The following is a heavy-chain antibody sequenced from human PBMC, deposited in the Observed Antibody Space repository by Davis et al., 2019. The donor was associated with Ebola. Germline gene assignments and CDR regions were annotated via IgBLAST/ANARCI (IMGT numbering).Heavy chain of an antibody. J-gene: IGHJ3*02. V-gene: IGHV1-46*01. CDR3: ARDLGYFDWLYDAFDI. D-gene: IGHD3-9*01. CDR2: IAPSGDFT. CDR1: GYTFTDYY. Sequence: AASVKVSCKASGYTFTDYYMNWVRQAPGQGLEWMGIIAPSGDFTRFAPKFQGRVTMTRDTSTSTVYMELSSLRSEDTAVYYCARDLGYFDWLYDAFDIWGQGTMVTVSS.